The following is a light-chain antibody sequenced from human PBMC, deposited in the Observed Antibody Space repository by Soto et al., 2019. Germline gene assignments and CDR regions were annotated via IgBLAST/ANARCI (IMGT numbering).Light chain of an antibody. CDR1: QGFSTN. V-gene: IGKV3-15*01. CDR3: QQYNNWPQT. Sequence: EIVMTQSPATLSVSPGERATLSCRASQGFSTNLAWYQQKPGQAPRLLIYGASTRATGIPARFSGGGSGTEFTLTISRLQSEDFAVYYCQQYNNWPQTFGQGTKVEIK. CDR2: GAS. J-gene: IGKJ1*01.